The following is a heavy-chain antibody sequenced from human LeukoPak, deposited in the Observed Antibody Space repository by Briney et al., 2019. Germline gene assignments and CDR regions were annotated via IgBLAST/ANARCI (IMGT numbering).Heavy chain of an antibody. V-gene: IGHV4-39*01. Sequence: SETLSLTCTVSGGSISSSSYYWGWIRQPPGKGLEWIVSIYYSGSTYYNPSLKSRVTISVDTSKNQFSLKLSSVTAADTAVYYCASSQLSQLLLPYYFDYWGQGTLVTVSS. CDR1: GGSISSSSYY. J-gene: IGHJ4*02. CDR3: ASSQLSQLLLPYYFDY. CDR2: IYYSGST. D-gene: IGHD2-2*01.